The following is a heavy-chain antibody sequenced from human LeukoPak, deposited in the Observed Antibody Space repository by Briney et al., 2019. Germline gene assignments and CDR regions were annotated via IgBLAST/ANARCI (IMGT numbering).Heavy chain of an antibody. CDR2: IYYSGST. V-gene: IGHV4-59*08. D-gene: IGHD5-18*01. CDR1: GGSISSYY. J-gene: IGHJ4*02. CDR3: ARHEYSYGYQYYFDY. Sequence: SETLSLTCTVPGGSISSYYWSWIRQPPGKGLEWIGYIYYSGSTNYNPSLKSRVTISVDTSKNQFSLKLSSVTAADTAVYYCARHEYSYGYQYYFDYWGQGTLVTVSS.